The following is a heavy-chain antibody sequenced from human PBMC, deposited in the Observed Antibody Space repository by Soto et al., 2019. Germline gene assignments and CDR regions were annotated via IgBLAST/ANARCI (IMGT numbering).Heavy chain of an antibody. Sequence: QVQLVQSGAEVKKPGSSVKVSCKASGGTFSSYTISWVRQAPGQGLEWMGRIIPILGIANYAQKFQGRVTHTADKSTSTDDMELRSLRSEDTAVYYCARVGYCSGGSCYSVGGYYYYGMDVWGQGTTVTVSS. V-gene: IGHV1-69*02. CDR2: IIPILGIA. J-gene: IGHJ6*02. D-gene: IGHD2-15*01. CDR3: ARVGYCSGGSCYSVGGYYYYGMDV. CDR1: GGTFSSYT.